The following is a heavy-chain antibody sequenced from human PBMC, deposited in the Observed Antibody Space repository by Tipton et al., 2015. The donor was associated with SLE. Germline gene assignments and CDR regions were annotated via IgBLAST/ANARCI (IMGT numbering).Heavy chain of an antibody. CDR1: GGSISSSSYY. D-gene: IGHD6-13*01. Sequence: QLVQSGAEVKPSETLSLTCTVSGGSISSSSYYWGWIRQPPGKGLKWIGSIYYSGSTYYNPSLKSRVTISVDTSKNQFSLKLSSVTAADTAVYYCIAAAGRLFDYWGQGTLVTVSS. CDR3: IAAAGRLFDY. CDR2: IYYSGST. V-gene: IGHV4-39*07. J-gene: IGHJ4*02.